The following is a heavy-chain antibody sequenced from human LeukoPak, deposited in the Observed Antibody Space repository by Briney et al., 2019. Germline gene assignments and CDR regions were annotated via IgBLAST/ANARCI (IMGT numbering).Heavy chain of an antibody. CDR1: GGSLSGYY. J-gene: IGHJ4*02. CDR2: INHSGST. V-gene: IGHV4-34*01. D-gene: IGHD6-6*01. CDR3: AILRIAARDY. Sequence: SDTLSLTCAVYGGSLSGYYWSWIRQPPGKGLEWIGEINHSGSTNYNPSLKSRVTISVDTSKNQFSLKLSSVTAADTAVYYCAILRIAARDYWGQGTLVTVSS.